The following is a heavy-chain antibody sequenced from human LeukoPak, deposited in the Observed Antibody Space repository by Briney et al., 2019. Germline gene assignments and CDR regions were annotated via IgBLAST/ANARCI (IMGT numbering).Heavy chain of an antibody. J-gene: IGHJ4*02. CDR3: ARGNSSNFDY. CDR2: INHSGST. V-gene: IGHV4-34*01. CDR1: GGSFSGYY. D-gene: IGHD6-13*01. Sequence: PSETLSLTCAVYGGSFSGYYWSWIRQPPGKGLEWIGEINHSGSTNYNPSLKSRVTISVDTSRSQFSLKLSSVTAADTAVYYCARGNSSNFDYWGQGTLVTVSS.